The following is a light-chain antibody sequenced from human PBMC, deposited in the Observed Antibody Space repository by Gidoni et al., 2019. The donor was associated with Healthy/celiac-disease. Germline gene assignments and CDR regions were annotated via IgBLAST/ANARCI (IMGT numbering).Light chain of an antibody. CDR2: SNN. J-gene: IGLJ1*01. CDR3: AAWDDSLNGYV. V-gene: IGLV1-44*01. CDR1: NYNIGSNT. Sequence: QSVLTQPPPASGTPGQRVTISCSGSNYNIGSNTVNWYQQLPGTAPKLLIYSNNQRPSGVPDRFSGSKSGTSASLAISGLQSEDEADYYCAAWDDSLNGYVFGTGTKVTVL.